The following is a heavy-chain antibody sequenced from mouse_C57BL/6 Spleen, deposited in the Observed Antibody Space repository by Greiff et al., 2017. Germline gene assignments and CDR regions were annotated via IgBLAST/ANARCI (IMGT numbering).Heavy chain of an antibody. J-gene: IGHJ2*01. Sequence: VQLQHSGPELVKPGASVKISCKASGYSFTGYYMNWVKQSPEKSLEWIGEINPSTGGTTYNQKFKAKATLTVDKSSSTAYMQLKSLTSEDSAVYYCARPLYCFKSYFDYWGQGTTRTVSS. CDR3: ARPLYCFKSYFDY. D-gene: IGHD2-1*01. CDR2: INPSTGGT. V-gene: IGHV1-42*01. CDR1: GYSFTGYY.